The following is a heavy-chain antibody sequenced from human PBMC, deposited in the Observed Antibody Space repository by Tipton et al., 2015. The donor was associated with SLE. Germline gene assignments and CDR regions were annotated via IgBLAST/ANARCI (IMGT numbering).Heavy chain of an antibody. CDR1: GYTFTSSG. CDR2: ISTYNGNT. D-gene: IGHD4-17*01. V-gene: IGHV1-18*01. CDR3: ARGTSGDPLDY. Sequence: QLVQSGVEVKKPGASVKVSCKASGYTFTSSGISWVRQAPGQGLEWMGWISTYNGNTNYAQKVQDRVTMTTDIFTNTVYMELRSLRSDDTAVYYCARGTSGDPLDYWGQGTLVTVSS. J-gene: IGHJ4*02.